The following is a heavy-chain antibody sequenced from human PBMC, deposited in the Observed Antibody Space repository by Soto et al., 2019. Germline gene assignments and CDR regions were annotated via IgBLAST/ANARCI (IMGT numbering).Heavy chain of an antibody. D-gene: IGHD4-4*01. CDR2: VSHDGGQK. Sequence: PGGSLRLSCKASGFTFSSHDMHWVRQAPGKGLQWVAVVSHDGGQKFHTDSVKGRFTISRDNSQSTLFLEMTSLRPEDTAVYFCAKLAPVSIFPNDYWGHRTLVTVSS. CDR3: AKLAPVSIFPNDY. J-gene: IGHJ4*01. V-gene: IGHV3-30*18. CDR1: GFTFSSHD.